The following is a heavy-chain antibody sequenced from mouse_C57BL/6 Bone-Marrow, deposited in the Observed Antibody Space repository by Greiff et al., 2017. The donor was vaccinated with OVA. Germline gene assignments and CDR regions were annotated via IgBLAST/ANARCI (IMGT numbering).Heavy chain of an antibody. CDR2: IDPENGDT. D-gene: IGHD1-1*01. Sequence: VQLQQSGAELVRPGASVKLSCTASGFNIKDDYMHWVKQRPEQGLEWIGWIDPENGDTEYAPKFQGKATITADTSSNTAYLQLSSLTSEDTAVYYCSFTTVVASDYWGRGTTLTVSS. CDR3: SFTTVVASDY. V-gene: IGHV14-4*01. CDR1: GFNIKDDY. J-gene: IGHJ2*01.